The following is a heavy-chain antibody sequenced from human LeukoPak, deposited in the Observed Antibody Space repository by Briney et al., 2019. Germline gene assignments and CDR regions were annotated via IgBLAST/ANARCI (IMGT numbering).Heavy chain of an antibody. CDR2: IIPIFGTA. Sequence: PVKVSCKASGGTFSSYAISWARQAPGQGLEWMGGIIPIFGTANYAQKFQGRVTITADESTSTAYMELSSLRSEDTAVYCCARELNSGHDYWGQGTLVTVSS. J-gene: IGHJ4*02. D-gene: IGHD7-27*01. V-gene: IGHV1-69*13. CDR1: GGTFSSYA. CDR3: ARELNSGHDY.